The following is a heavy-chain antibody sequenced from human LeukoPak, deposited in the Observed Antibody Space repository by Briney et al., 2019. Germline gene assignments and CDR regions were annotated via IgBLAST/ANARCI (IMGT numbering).Heavy chain of an antibody. CDR3: AKDMYYYDSSGYYGAFDI. CDR2: ISWNSGSI. CDR1: GFTFDDYA. D-gene: IGHD3-22*01. Sequence: GRSLRLSCAASGFTFDDYAMHWVRQAPGKGLEWVSGISWNSGSIGYADSVKGRFTISRDNAKNSLYLQMNSLRAEDTALYYCAKDMYYYDSSGYYGAFDIWGQGTMVTVSS. V-gene: IGHV3-9*01. J-gene: IGHJ3*02.